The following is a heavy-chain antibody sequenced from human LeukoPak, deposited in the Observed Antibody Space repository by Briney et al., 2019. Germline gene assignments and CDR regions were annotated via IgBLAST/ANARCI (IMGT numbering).Heavy chain of an antibody. V-gene: IGHV3-23*01. D-gene: IGHD4-17*01. J-gene: IGHJ4*02. Sequence: GGSLRLSRTVSGFTFSTYAMSWVRHSREKGLEWDSVICGGEGRTYYADSVKGRLTISRDNSKNTLYAQKNSPRAEDTAVYDCAKDRGFSGATVSTALFEYWGLGTLVTVSS. CDR3: AKDRGFSGATVSTALFEY. CDR2: ICGGEGRT. CDR1: GFTFSTYA.